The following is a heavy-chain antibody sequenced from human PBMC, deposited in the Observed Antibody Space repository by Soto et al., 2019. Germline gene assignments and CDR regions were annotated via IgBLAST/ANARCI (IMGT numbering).Heavy chain of an antibody. CDR1: GFPFSRYA. CDR2: ISYDGSNK. V-gene: IGHV3-30*18. J-gene: IGHJ6*02. Sequence: QVQLVESGGGVVQPGRSLRLSCAASGFPFSRYAMHWVRQAPGTGLEWVAVISYDGSNKYHADSVKGRFTISRDNSKNTLFLQMDSLRGDDTAMYYCSKALAYYGSGTYYALDVWGQGTTVTVSS. D-gene: IGHD3-10*01. CDR3: SKALAYYGSGTYYALDV.